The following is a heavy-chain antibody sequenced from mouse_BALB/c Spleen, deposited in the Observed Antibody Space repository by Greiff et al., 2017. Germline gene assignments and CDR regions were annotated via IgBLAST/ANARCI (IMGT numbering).Heavy chain of an antibody. J-gene: IGHJ4*01. CDR1: GYSITSDYA. D-gene: IGHD4-1*01. V-gene: IGHV3-2*02. Sequence: EVQRVESGPGLVKPSQSLSLTCTVTGYSITSDYAWNWIRQFPGNKLEWMGYISYSGSTSYNPSLKSRISITRDTSKNQFFLQLNSVTTEDTATYYCARVGELGRAMDYWGQGTSVTVSS. CDR2: ISYSGST. CDR3: ARVGELGRAMDY.